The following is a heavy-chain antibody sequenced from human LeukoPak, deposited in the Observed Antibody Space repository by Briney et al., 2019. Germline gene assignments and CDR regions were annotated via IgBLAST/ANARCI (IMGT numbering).Heavy chain of an antibody. Sequence: GGSLRLSCAVSGFTVSTNYMSWVRQAPGKGLEWVSVMYSGGSTYYKDSVKGRCTISIHNSKNTLYLEINTLRPDDTAVYYFARGGGDYNPFDYWGQGTLVTVSS. V-gene: IGHV3-53*04. CDR1: GFTVSTNY. CDR3: ARGGGDYNPFDY. D-gene: IGHD4-17*01. J-gene: IGHJ4*02. CDR2: MYSGGST.